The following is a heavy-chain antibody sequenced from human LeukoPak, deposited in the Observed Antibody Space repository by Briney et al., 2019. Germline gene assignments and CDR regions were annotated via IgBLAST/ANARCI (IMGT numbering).Heavy chain of an antibody. CDR3: AREGVQLERPRWFDP. CDR2: ISSSSSYI. J-gene: IGHJ5*02. CDR1: GFTLSSYS. Sequence: GGSLRLSCAASGFTLSSYSMNWVRQAPGKGLEWVSSISSSSSYIYYADSVKGRFTISRDNAKNSLYPQMNSLRAEDTAVYYCAREGVQLERPRWFDPWGQGTLVTVSS. V-gene: IGHV3-21*01. D-gene: IGHD1-1*01.